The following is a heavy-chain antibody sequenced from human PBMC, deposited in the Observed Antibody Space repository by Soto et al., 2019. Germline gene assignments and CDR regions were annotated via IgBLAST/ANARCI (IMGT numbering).Heavy chain of an antibody. Sequence: ETMSLAPILSDESISRNSDYSSCARQPPGKGLEWLGSIYYSGRTYYNPSLKRWVTLTGDTSKLQFSLKLSSVTATDTAVDCCARQRTTVVTQDYFDHWGQGALVNVCS. V-gene: IGHV4-39*01. J-gene: IGHJ4*02. D-gene: IGHD2-21*02. CDR1: DESISRNSDY. CDR2: IYYSGRT. CDR3: ARQRTTVVTQDYFDH.